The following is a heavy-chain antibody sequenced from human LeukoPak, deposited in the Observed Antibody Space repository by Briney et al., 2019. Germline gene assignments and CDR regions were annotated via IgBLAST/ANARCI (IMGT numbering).Heavy chain of an antibody. Sequence: GGSLRLSCAASGFTVSSNYMSWVRQAPGKGLEWVSVIYSGGSTYYADSVKGRFTISRDNSKNTLYLQMNSLRAEDTAVYYRARSDSWYEAFDYWGPGTLVTVSS. CDR3: ARSDSWYEAFDY. J-gene: IGHJ4*02. D-gene: IGHD6-13*01. CDR2: IYSGGST. CDR1: GFTVSSNY. V-gene: IGHV3-53*01.